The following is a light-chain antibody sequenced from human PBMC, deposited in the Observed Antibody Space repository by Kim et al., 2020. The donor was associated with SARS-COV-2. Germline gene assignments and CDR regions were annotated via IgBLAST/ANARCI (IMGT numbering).Light chain of an antibody. V-gene: IGKV3-15*01. CDR2: DSS. J-gene: IGKJ1*01. CDR3: QQYHYWWT. Sequence: EIVMTQSPATLSLSAGERATLSCRASQSVSSDFDWYQQKPGQAPRLLIYDSSTRATGIPARFSGSGSGTEFTLTISSLQSEDFAVYYCQQYHYWWTFGQGTKVDIK. CDR1: QSVSSD.